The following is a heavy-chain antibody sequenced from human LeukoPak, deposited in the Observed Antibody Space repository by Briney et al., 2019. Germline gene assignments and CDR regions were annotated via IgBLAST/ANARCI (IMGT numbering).Heavy chain of an antibody. CDR3: AKDQSRVGASDPFDS. CDR1: GFTFTNCA. V-gene: IGHV3-23*01. Sequence: GGSLRLSCVASGFTFTNCAMTWVRQAPGKGLEWVSSRSGSGSTTYYADSAKGRFTISRDNSKNTVYLQMNSLSVEDTAVYYCAKDQSRVGASDPFDSWGQGTLVTVSS. J-gene: IGHJ5*01. D-gene: IGHD1-26*01. CDR2: RSGSGSTT.